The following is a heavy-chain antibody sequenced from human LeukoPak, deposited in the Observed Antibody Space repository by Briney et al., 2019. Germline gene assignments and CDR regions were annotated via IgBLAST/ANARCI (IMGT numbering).Heavy chain of an antibody. D-gene: IGHD3-22*01. CDR3: ARGSGDSSGL. J-gene: IGHJ4*02. V-gene: IGHV3-48*01. CDR2: ISSSSSTI. Sequence: GGSLRLSCAASGFTFSSYSMNWVRQAPGKGLEWVSYISSSSSTIYYADSVKGRFTISRDNAKNSLYLQMNSLRAEDTAVYYCARGSGDSSGLWGQGTLVTVSS. CDR1: GFTFSSYS.